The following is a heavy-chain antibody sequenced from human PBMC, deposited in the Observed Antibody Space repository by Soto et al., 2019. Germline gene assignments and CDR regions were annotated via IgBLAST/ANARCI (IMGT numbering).Heavy chain of an antibody. CDR1: GYTFTSYG. CDR2: ISGYNGNT. D-gene: IGHD6-19*01. Sequence: ASVKVSCKAAGYTFTSYGISWVRQAPGQGLEWMGWISGYNGNTNYAQKFQGRVTITADESTSTAYMELSSLRSEDTAVYYCARAYGVSYSSSLNWGQGTLVTVSS. J-gene: IGHJ4*02. V-gene: IGHV1-18*01. CDR3: ARAYGVSYSSSLN.